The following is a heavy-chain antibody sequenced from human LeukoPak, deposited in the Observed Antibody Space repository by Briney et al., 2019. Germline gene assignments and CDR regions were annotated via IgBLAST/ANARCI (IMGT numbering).Heavy chain of an antibody. D-gene: IGHD5-24*01. CDR3: ARERDGYKTPAFDY. CDR1: GFTFSDYW. CDR2: IRQDGSEK. V-gene: IGHV3-7*01. Sequence: GGSLRLSCAASGFTFSDYWMSWVRQAPGKGLEWVGNIRQDGSEKYYVDSVKGRFTISRDDAKNSLYLQMNSLRAEDTAVYYCARERDGYKTPAFDYWGQGTLVTVSS. J-gene: IGHJ4*02.